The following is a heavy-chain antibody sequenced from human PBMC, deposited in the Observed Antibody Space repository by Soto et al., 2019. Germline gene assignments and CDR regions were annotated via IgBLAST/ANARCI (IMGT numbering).Heavy chain of an antibody. D-gene: IGHD5-12*01. CDR1: GFTFSSYS. J-gene: IGHJ5*02. Sequence: GGSLRLSCAASGFTFSSYSMNWVRQAPGKGLEWVSYISSSSTIYYADSVKGRFTVSRDNAKNSLYLQMNSLRAEDTAVYYCARDPTKNIAQGTPWGQGTLVTVSS. CDR2: ISSSSTI. CDR3: ARDPTKNIAQGTP. V-gene: IGHV3-48*01.